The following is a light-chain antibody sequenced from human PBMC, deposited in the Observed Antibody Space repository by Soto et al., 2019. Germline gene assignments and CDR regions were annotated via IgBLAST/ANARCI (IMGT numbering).Light chain of an antibody. CDR3: QQQYSSPGK. V-gene: IGKV3-20*01. J-gene: IGKJ1*01. CDR1: QSVRSSF. CDR2: GAS. Sequence: ESVLTQSPGTLSLSAGERATLSCRASQSVRSSFLAWYQRKPGQAPKLLIYGASSRATGLPDRCSGSGSGTDFTLTISRLEPEDFGLYYCQQQYSSPGKFGQGTQVEIK.